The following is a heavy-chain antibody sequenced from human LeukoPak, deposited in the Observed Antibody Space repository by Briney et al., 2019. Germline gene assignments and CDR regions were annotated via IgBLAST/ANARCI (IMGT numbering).Heavy chain of an antibody. Sequence: SETLSPTCTVSGGSISTTSYYWGWIRQPPGKGLESIGSIYYSGSTYYNPSLNSRVTISVDTSKKQFSLKLSSVTAADTAVYYCARHVRWLQLTLYFDIWGRGTLVTVSS. D-gene: IGHD5-24*01. J-gene: IGHJ2*01. CDR1: GGSISTTSYY. CDR2: IYYSGST. CDR3: ARHVRWLQLTLYFDI. V-gene: IGHV4-39*01.